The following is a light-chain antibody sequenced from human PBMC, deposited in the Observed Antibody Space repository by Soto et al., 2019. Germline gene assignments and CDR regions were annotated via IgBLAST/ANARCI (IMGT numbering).Light chain of an antibody. CDR1: QSISTY. CDR2: TAS. CDR3: QQSYGIPPVT. J-gene: IGKJ4*01. V-gene: IGKV1-39*01. Sequence: DIQMTQSPSSLSASVGERVTITCRASQSISTYLNWYQQHPRKAPNLLIYTASNLESGVPSRFSGSGSGTDFTLTISNLQPEDFATYYCQQSYGIPPVTFGGGTKVDIK.